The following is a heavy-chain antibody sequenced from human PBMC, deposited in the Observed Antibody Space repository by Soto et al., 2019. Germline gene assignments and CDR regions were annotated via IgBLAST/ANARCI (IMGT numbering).Heavy chain of an antibody. CDR2: ISAYNGNT. V-gene: IGHV1-18*01. CDR1: CYTFTSYG. CDR3: ARGGDTAMAYYYYYGMDV. Sequence: ASVKVSCKASCYTFTSYGISWVRQAPGQGXEWMGWISAYNGNTNYAQKLQGRVTMTTDTSTGTAYMELRSLRSDNTAVYYCARGGDTAMAYYYYYGMDVWGQGTTVTVSS. J-gene: IGHJ6*02. D-gene: IGHD5-18*01.